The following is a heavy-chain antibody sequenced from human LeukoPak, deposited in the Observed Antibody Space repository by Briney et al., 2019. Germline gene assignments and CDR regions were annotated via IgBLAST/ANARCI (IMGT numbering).Heavy chain of an antibody. J-gene: IGHJ4*02. CDR3: AKDLNFYYFDY. D-gene: IGHD1-7*01. CDR2: ISYDGSNK. Sequence: GGPLRLSCAASGFTFSSYGMHWVRQAPGKGLEWVAVISYDGSNKYYADSVKGRFTISRDNSKNTLYLQMNSLRAEDTAVYYCAKDLNFYYFDYWGQGTLVTVSS. V-gene: IGHV3-30*18. CDR1: GFTFSSYG.